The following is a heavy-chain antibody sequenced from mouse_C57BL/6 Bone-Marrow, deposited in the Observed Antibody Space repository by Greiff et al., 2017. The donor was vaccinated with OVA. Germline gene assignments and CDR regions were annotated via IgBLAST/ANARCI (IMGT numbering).Heavy chain of an antibody. CDR3: ASNYGSSYDY. J-gene: IGHJ2*01. Sequence: QVQLQQSGAELVRPGASVKLSCKASGYTFTSYCISWVKQRPGQGLEWIGEIYPSSGNTYYNEKFKGKATLTVDTSSSTAYMELRSLTSEDSAVCCCASNYGSSYDYWGQGTTLTVSS. D-gene: IGHD1-1*01. CDR1: GYTFTSYC. CDR2: IYPSSGNT. V-gene: IGHV1-81*01.